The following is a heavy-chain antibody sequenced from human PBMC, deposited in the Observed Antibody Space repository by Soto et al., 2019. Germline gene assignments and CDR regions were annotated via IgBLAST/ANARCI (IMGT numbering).Heavy chain of an antibody. D-gene: IGHD4-17*01. CDR3: ARPATTVADQFDL. J-gene: IGHJ4*02. Sequence: PGESLKISCQVSGYTFTIYWIGWVRQMPGKGLEWMGIIYPSDSDTRYSPSFQGQVTISADQSINTAYLQWDSLKASDTAIYYCARPATTVADQFDLWGQGTPVTVSS. CDR1: GYTFTIYW. CDR2: IYPSDSDT. V-gene: IGHV5-51*01.